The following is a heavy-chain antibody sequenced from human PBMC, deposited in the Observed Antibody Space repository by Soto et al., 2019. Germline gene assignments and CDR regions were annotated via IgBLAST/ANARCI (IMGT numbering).Heavy chain of an antibody. CDR2: ISAYNGNT. J-gene: IGHJ4*02. V-gene: IGHV1-18*01. D-gene: IGHD3-22*01. Sequence: GASVKVSCKASGYTFTSYGISWVRQAHGQGLEWMGWISAYNGNTNYAQKLQGRVTMTTDTSTSTAYMELRSLRSDDTAVYYCAREIPRYYYDSSGYYDYWGQGTLVTVSS. CDR1: GYTFTSYG. CDR3: AREIPRYYYDSSGYYDY.